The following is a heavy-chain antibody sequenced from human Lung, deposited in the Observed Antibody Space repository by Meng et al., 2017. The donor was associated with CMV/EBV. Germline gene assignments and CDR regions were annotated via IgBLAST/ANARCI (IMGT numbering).Heavy chain of an antibody. Sequence: ASVKVSCKASGYTFSGYFMYWVRQAPGQGLEWMGWINPKSGGTNYAQRFQGRVTMTRDTSTGTAYMELTRLRSDDTAVYYCARVLVMMYVDHYNIMDVWGQGTTVTGSS. V-gene: IGHV1-2*02. CDR2: INPKSGGT. D-gene: IGHD2-8*01. J-gene: IGHJ6*02. CDR3: ARVLVMMYVDHYNIMDV. CDR1: GYTFSGYF.